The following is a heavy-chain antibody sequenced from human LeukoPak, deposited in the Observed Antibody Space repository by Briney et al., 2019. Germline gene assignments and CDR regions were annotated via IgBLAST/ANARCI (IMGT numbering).Heavy chain of an antibody. V-gene: IGHV3-48*02. J-gene: IGHJ4*02. D-gene: IGHD2-2*01. CDR3: ARGYCSSTSCLTD. CDR1: GFTFSGYS. CDR2: ISSSGKTI. Sequence: TGGSLRLSCAASGFTFSGYSMNWVRQAPGKGLEWVSYISSSGKTIYYADSVKGRFTISRDNAKNSLYLQMNSLRDEDTAVYYCARGYCSSTSCLTDWGQGTLVTVSS.